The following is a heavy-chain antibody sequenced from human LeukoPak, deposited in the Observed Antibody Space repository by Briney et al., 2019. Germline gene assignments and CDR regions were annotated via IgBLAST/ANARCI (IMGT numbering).Heavy chain of an antibody. CDR2: INPNSGGT. CDR1: GYTFTGYY. V-gene: IGHV1-2*02. D-gene: IGHD3-16*01. Sequence: ASVKVSCKASGYTFTGYYMHWVRQAPGQGLEWMGWINPNSGGTNYAQKFQGRVTMTRDTSISTAYMELSRLRSDDTAVYYCARGPSRRGGFYYYYMDVWGKGTTVTVSS. J-gene: IGHJ6*03. CDR3: ARGPSRRGGFYYYYMDV.